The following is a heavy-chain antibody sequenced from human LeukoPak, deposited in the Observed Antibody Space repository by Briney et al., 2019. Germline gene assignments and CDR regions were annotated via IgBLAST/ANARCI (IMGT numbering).Heavy chain of an antibody. CDR2: ISGSGGST. D-gene: IGHD3-22*01. J-gene: IGHJ3*02. Sequence: GGSLRLSCAASGFTFSSYATSWVRQAPGKGLEWVSAISGSGGSTYYADSVKGRFTISRDNSKNTLYLQMNSLRAEDTAVYYCAKPPYYYDSSGYYYIDAFDIWGQGTMVTVSS. V-gene: IGHV3-23*01. CDR1: GFTFSSYA. CDR3: AKPPYYYDSSGYYYIDAFDI.